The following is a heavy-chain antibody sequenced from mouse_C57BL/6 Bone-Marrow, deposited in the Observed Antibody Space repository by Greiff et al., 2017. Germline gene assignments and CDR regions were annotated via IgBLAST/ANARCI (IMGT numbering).Heavy chain of an antibody. V-gene: IGHV1-59*01. CDR1: GYTFTSYW. CDR3: ARSFDYGSSLYAMDY. CDR2: IDPSDSYT. J-gene: IGHJ4*01. Sequence: QVQLQQPGAELVRPGTSVKLSCKASGYTFTSYWMHWVKQRPGQGLAWIGVIDPSDSYTNYNQKFKGKATLTVDTSSSTAYMQLSSLTSEDSAVYYCARSFDYGSSLYAMDYWGQGTSVTVSS. D-gene: IGHD1-1*01.